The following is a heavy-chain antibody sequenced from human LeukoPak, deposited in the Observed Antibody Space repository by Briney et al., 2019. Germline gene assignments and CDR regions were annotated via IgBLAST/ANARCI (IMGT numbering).Heavy chain of an antibody. CDR2: INPNSGGT. V-gene: IGHV1-2*02. D-gene: IGHD2-2*01. CDR3: ARDRPYCSSTSCRPSPFDY. J-gene: IGHJ4*02. Sequence: GASVKVSCKASGYTFTGYYMHWVRQAPGQGLEWMGWINPNSGGTNYAQKFQGRVTITADESTSTAYMELSSLRSEDTAVYYCARDRPYCSSTSCRPSPFDYWGQGTLVTVSS. CDR1: GYTFTGYY.